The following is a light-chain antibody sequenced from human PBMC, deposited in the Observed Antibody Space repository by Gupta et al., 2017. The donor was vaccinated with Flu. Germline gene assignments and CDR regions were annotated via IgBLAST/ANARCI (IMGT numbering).Light chain of an antibody. V-gene: IGLV3-9*01. CDR2: KDS. J-gene: IGLJ3*02. CDR1: KIGSRN. Sequence: GKTARSTYGGKKIGSRNVHWYQQKTGQAAVLVMFKDSHRPPWITAAFSGSNSKNTATLTISGAQEAEEADYYCQVVDCSTADVFGGGTTLTVL. CDR3: QVVDCSTADV.